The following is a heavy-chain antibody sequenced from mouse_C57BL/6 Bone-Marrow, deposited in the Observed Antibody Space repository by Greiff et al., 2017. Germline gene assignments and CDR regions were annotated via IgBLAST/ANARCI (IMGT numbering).Heavy chain of an antibody. D-gene: IGHD2-3*01. J-gene: IGHJ3*01. V-gene: IGHV1-22*01. CDR3: SYDGYKGSWFAY. CDR2: INPNNGGT. Sequence: EVQLQQSGPELVKPGASVKMSCTASGYTFTDYNMHWVKQSHGKSLEWIGYINPNNGGTSYNQKFKGKATLTVNKSSSTAYMELRSLTSEDSAVYYCSYDGYKGSWFAYWGQGTLVTVSA. CDR1: GYTFTDYN.